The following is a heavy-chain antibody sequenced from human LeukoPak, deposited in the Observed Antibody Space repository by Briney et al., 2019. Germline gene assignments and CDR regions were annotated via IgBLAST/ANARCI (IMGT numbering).Heavy chain of an antibody. J-gene: IGHJ4*02. CDR1: GGSISSSSYY. V-gene: IGHV4-39*07. Sequence: SETLSLTCTVSGGSISSSSYYWGWIRQPPGKGLEWIGSIFYRGSTYYNPSLKSRVTISVDTSKNQFSLKLSSVTAADTAVYYCARSDGYCSGGSCYFVWGQGTLVTVSS. CDR3: ARSDGYCSGGSCYFV. CDR2: IFYRGST. D-gene: IGHD2-15*01.